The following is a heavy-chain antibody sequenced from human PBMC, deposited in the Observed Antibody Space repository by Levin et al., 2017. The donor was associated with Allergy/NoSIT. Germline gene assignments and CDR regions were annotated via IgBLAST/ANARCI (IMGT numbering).Heavy chain of an antibody. V-gene: IGHV4-59*01. CDR1: GGSINSYY. CDR3: ARARGDIVATYGLIDY. Sequence: PSETLSLTCTVSGGSINSYYWSWIRQPPGKGLEWIGRIYYSGSTNYNPSLKSRVTISVDTSKNQFSLKVSSVTAADTAVYYCARARGDIVATYGLIDYWGQGTLVTVSS. J-gene: IGHJ4*02. D-gene: IGHD5-12*01. CDR2: IYYSGST.